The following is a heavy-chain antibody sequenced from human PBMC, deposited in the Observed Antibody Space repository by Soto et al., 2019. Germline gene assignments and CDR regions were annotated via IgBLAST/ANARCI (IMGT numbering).Heavy chain of an antibody. Sequence: SXTLSLTCTVSGGSLRSGTYYWSWIRQPPGKGLEWIGYIYHSGSSQSNPSLKSRVTISIDTSKNQFSLELRSVTAADTAVYYCDRDILDTTVDYYFDSWGPGRLVTVYS. D-gene: IGHD4-17*01. V-gene: IGHV4-30-4*01. CDR3: DRDILDTTVDYYFDS. CDR2: IYHSGSS. J-gene: IGHJ4*02. CDR1: GGSLRSGTYY.